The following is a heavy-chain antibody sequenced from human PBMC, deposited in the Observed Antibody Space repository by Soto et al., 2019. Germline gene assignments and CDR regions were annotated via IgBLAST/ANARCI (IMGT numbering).Heavy chain of an antibody. CDR3: ARHGGGYDSSGSYFDY. J-gene: IGHJ4*02. CDR2: TYYSGST. D-gene: IGHD3-22*01. V-gene: IGHV4-39*01. Sequence: PSETLSLTCTVSGGSISSSSYYWGWIRQPPGKGLEWIGSTYYSGSTYYNPSLKSRVTISVDTSKNQFSLKLSSVTAADTAVYYCARHGGGYDSSGSYFDYWGQGTLVTVSS. CDR1: GGSISSSSYY.